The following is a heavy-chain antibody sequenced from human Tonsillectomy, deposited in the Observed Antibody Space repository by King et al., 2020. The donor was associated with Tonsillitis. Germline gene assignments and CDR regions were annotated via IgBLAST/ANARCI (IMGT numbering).Heavy chain of an antibody. CDR2: ISDSGGST. CDR3: ATAPRAPRQNSYYYYYMDV. D-gene: IGHD6-6*01. V-gene: IGHV3-23*04. J-gene: IGHJ6*03. Sequence: VQLVESGGGLVHPGGSLRLSCAASGFTFSSYGMSWVRQAPGKGLEWVSGISDSGGSTYYADSVKGRFTISRDNSKNTLYVQMNSLRAEDTAVYYCATAPRAPRQNSYYYYYMDVWGKGTPVTVS. CDR1: GFTFSSYG.